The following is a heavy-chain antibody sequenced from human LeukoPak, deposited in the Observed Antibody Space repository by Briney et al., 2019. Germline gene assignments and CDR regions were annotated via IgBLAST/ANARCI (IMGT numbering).Heavy chain of an antibody. CDR1: IFTFNDYW. V-gene: IGHV3-74*01. Sequence: QPGGSQSLSCAPSIFTFNDYWVHWVRQAPGEGLVWASRIYGDGSSATYADSVRGRFTTSRDNAKNTLYLQMNSLRAEDTAVYYCATQSYYYGSGSAAAFDIWGQGTMVTVSS. CDR2: IYGDGSSA. J-gene: IGHJ3*02. CDR3: ATQSYYYGSGSAAAFDI. D-gene: IGHD3-10*01.